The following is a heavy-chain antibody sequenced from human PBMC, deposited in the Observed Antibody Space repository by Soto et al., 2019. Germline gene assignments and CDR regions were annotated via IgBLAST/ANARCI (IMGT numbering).Heavy chain of an antibody. CDR1: GGSISRGCYS. Sequence: LSLTCAVSGGSISRGCYSWSWIRQPPGKGLEWIGYIYHSGSTYYNPSLKSRVTISVDRSKNQFSLKLSSVTAADTAVYYCARAHYGDYGYGMDVWGQGTTVPVSS. CDR2: IYHSGST. CDR3: ARAHYGDYGYGMDV. J-gene: IGHJ6*02. V-gene: IGHV4-30-2*01. D-gene: IGHD4-17*01.